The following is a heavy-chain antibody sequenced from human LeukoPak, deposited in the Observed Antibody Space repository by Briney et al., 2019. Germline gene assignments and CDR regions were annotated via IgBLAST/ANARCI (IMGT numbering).Heavy chain of an antibody. V-gene: IGHV3-30*04. CDR3: AKDGRYCSSTSCYLEY. Sequence: GGSLRLSCVASGFTFSNFGVNWVRQAPGKGLEWLAIISYDGSNTYYADSVKGRFTISRDNSKNTLYLQMNSLRTEDTAVYYCAKDGRYCSSTSCYLEYWGQGTLVTVPS. D-gene: IGHD2-2*01. CDR2: ISYDGSNT. CDR1: GFTFSNFG. J-gene: IGHJ4*02.